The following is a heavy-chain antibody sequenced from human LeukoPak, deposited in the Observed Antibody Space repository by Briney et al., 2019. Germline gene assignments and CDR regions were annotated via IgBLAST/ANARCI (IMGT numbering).Heavy chain of an antibody. J-gene: IGHJ4*02. CDR2: IKQDGSEK. Sequence: GGSLRLSCAASGFTFSSYWMSWVRQAPGKGLEWVANIKQDGSEKYYVDSVKGRFTISRDNAKNSLYLQMNSLRAEDTAVYYCARETYSSGWPPFDYWGQGTLVTVSS. D-gene: IGHD6-19*01. V-gene: IGHV3-7*01. CDR1: GFTFSSYW. CDR3: ARETYSSGWPPFDY.